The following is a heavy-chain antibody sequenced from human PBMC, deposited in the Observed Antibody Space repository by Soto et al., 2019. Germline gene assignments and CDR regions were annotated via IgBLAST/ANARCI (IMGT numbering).Heavy chain of an antibody. CDR1: GGAISSYY. D-gene: IGHD6-25*01. J-gene: IGHJ5*02. CDR2: IYYSGST. CDR3: ARPHGGSSGWDNWFDP. V-gene: IGHV4-59*01. Sequence: SETLSLTCTVSGGAISSYYWSWIRQPPGKGLEWIGYIYYSGSTNYNPSLKSRVTISVDTSKNQFSLKLSSVTAADTAVYYCARPHGGSSGWDNWFDPWGQGTLVTVSS.